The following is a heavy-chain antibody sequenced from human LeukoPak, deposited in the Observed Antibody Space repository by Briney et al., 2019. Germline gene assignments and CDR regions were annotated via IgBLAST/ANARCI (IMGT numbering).Heavy chain of an antibody. CDR1: GGTFSSYA. J-gene: IGHJ4*02. V-gene: IGHV1-69*04. Sequence: SVKVSCKASGGTFSSYAISWVRQAPGQGLEWLGRIIPILGIANYAQKFQGRVTITADKSTSTAYMELNNLRSEDTAVYYCAGTRDGYNYYSDYWGQGTLVTVSS. D-gene: IGHD5-24*01. CDR3: AGTRDGYNYYSDY. CDR2: IIPILGIA.